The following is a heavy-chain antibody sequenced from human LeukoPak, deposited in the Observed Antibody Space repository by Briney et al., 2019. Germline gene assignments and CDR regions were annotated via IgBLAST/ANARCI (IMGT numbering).Heavy chain of an antibody. Sequence: PSETLFLTCTVSGYSISSGYYWGWIRQPPGKGLEWIGSIYHSGSTYYNPSLKSRVTMSVDTSKNQFSLKLSSVTAADTAVYYCARGIHSSGWYVGLYWGQGTLVTVSS. CDR2: IYHSGST. CDR1: GYSISSGYY. V-gene: IGHV4-38-2*02. J-gene: IGHJ4*02. CDR3: ARGIHSSGWYVGLY. D-gene: IGHD6-19*01.